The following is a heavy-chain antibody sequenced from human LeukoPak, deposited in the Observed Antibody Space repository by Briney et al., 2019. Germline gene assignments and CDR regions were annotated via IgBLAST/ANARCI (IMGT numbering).Heavy chain of an antibody. J-gene: IGHJ4*02. CDR2: IRSKVYGGTT. D-gene: IGHD6-13*01. V-gene: IGHV3-49*04. Sequence: PGGSLRLSCAASGFTVSSNYMSWVRQAPGKGLEWVGFIRSKVYGGTTEYAASVKGRITISRDDSKSIAYLQMNSLKTEDTAVYYCTRDWGYSSSWVSYWGQGTLVTVSS. CDR3: TRDWGYSSSWVSY. CDR1: GFTVSSNY.